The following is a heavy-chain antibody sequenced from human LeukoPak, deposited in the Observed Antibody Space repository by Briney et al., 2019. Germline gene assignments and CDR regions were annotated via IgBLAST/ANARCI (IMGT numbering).Heavy chain of an antibody. CDR1: GGSISSYY. CDR2: IYTSGST. D-gene: IGHD1-26*01. J-gene: IGHJ6*02. Sequence: SETLSLTCTVSGGSISSYYWSWIRQPAGKGLEWIGRIYTSGSTNYNPSLKSRVTMSADTSKNQFSLKLSSVTAADTAVYYCARDADRAGAYGMDVWGQGTTVTVSS. V-gene: IGHV4-4*07. CDR3: ARDADRAGAYGMDV.